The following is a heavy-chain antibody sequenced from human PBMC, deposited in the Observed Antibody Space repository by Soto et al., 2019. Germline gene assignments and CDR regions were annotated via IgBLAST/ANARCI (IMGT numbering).Heavy chain of an antibody. CDR3: AREGMGFSNWFDP. J-gene: IGHJ5*02. V-gene: IGHV3-74*01. CDR2: INSDGSDT. D-gene: IGHD2-8*01. Sequence: LRLSCAASRFTFSSYWMHWVRQAPGEGLVWVSRINSDGSDTGYADSVKGRFTISRDNAKNTLYLQMNSLRAEDTAVYFCAREGMGFSNWFDPSGQGTLVTVSS. CDR1: RFTFSSYW.